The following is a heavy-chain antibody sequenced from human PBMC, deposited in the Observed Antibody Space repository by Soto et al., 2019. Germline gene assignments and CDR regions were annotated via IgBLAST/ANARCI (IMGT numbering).Heavy chain of an antibody. CDR1: GFTFSNYG. CDR2: VSANNGRT. V-gene: IGHV1-18*01. D-gene: IGHD2-8*01. CDR3: ARDIESVTAKHFFYYYAMDV. J-gene: IGHJ6*02. Sequence: GASVKVSCKASGFTFSNYGLNWVRQAPGQGLEWMGWVSANNGRTNYAQNLQGRVSMTTDTSTSTAYMELRGLRFDDTAVYYCARDIESVTAKHFFYYYAMDVWGQGTTVTVSS.